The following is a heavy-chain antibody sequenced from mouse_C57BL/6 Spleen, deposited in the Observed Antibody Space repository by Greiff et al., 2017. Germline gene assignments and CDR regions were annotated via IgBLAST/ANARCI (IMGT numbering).Heavy chain of an antibody. CDR1: GYSFTSYY. J-gene: IGHJ2*01. D-gene: IGHD2-1*01. Sequence: VKPGASVKISCKASGYSFTSYYIHWVKQRPGQGLEWIGWIYPGSGNTKYNEKFKGKATLTADTSSSTAYMQLSSLTSEDSAVYYCALLLSIDFDYWGQGTTRTVSS. V-gene: IGHV1-66*01. CDR2: IYPGSGNT. CDR3: ALLLSIDFDY.